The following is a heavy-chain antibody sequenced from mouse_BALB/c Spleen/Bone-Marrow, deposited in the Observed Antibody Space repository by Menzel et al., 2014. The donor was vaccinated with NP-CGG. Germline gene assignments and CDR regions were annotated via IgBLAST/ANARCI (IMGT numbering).Heavy chain of an antibody. D-gene: IGHD4-1*01. CDR2: IDPANGNT. V-gene: IGHV14-3*02. CDR3: ARWEYYAMDY. J-gene: IGHJ4*01. CDR1: GFNIKDTY. Sequence: VQLQQSGAELVKPGASVRLSCTASGFNIKDTYMHWVKQRPEQGLEWIGRIDPANGNTKYDPKFQGKATITADTSSNTAYLQLSSLTSEDTAVYYCARWEYYAMDYWGQGTSVTVSS.